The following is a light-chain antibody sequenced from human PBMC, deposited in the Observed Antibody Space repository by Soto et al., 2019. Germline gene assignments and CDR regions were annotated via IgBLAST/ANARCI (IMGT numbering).Light chain of an antibody. J-gene: IGKJ4*01. CDR1: QSVSSY. V-gene: IGKV3-11*01. CDR3: QQRSNCPPT. CDR2: DAS. Sequence: EIVLTQSPATLSLSPGERATLSCRASQSVSSYLAWYQQKPGQAPRLLIYDASNRATGIPARFSGSGSGTDFTLTISSLEPEDFVVYCCQQRSNCPPTFGGGTKVEIK.